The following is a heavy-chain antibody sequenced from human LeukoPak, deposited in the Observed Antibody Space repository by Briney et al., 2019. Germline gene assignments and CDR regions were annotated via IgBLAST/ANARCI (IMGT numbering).Heavy chain of an antibody. Sequence: PGGSLRLSCAASGFTFSNYNMNWVRQAPGKGLEWVSSISSSNNYIYYADSVKGRFTISRDNAKNSLYPQMNSLRAEDTAVYYCARRSPNYYFDYWGQGTPVTVSS. CDR3: ARRSPNYYFDY. J-gene: IGHJ4*02. V-gene: IGHV3-21*01. CDR1: GFTFSNYN. CDR2: ISSSNNYI.